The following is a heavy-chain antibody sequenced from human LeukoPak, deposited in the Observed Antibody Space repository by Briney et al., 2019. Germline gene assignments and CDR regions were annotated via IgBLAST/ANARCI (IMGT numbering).Heavy chain of an antibody. Sequence: PSETLSLTCAVYGGSFSGYYWSWIRQPPGKGLEWIGEINHSGSTHYTPSLKSRVTISVDTSKNQFSLKLSSVTAADTAVYYCARGRSVLLGRNGYYGGWGQGTLVIVSS. J-gene: IGHJ4*02. D-gene: IGHD3-22*01. CDR1: GGSFSGYY. CDR3: ARGRSVLLGRNGYYGG. V-gene: IGHV4-34*01. CDR2: INHSGST.